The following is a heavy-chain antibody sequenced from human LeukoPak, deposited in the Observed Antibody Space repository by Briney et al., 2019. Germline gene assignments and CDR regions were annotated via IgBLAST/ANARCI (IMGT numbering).Heavy chain of an antibody. J-gene: IGHJ4*02. D-gene: IGHD5-18*01. V-gene: IGHV3-7*03. Sequence: PGGSLRLSCAASGFTFSSYWMSWVRQAPGEGLEWVANLNQDGSAKHHVDSVKGRFTISRDNAKNSLYLQMNSLRAEDTAVYYCASFDSAIVTSDYWGQGTLVTVSS. CDR1: GFTFSSYW. CDR2: LNQDGSAK. CDR3: ASFDSAIVTSDY.